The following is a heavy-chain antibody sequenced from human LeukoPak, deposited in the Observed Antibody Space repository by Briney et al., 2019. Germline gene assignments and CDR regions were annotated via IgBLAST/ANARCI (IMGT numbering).Heavy chain of an antibody. CDR1: GFAFKNAW. CDR3: ARRAGAYSHPYDY. D-gene: IGHD4/OR15-4a*01. Sequence: PGGSLRLSCAASGFAFKNAWMSWVRQAPGKGLEWVSAISGSGGSTYYADSVKGRFSISRDNFKNTLYLQMNSLRVEDTAVYYCARRAGAYSHPYDYWGQGTLVTVSS. CDR2: ISGSGGST. V-gene: IGHV3-23*01. J-gene: IGHJ4*02.